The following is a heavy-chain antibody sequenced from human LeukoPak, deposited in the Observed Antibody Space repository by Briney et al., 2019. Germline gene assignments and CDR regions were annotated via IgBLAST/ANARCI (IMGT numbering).Heavy chain of an antibody. CDR2: IYYSGST. CDR3: ARHVLAAAGTAGGNNWFDP. D-gene: IGHD6-13*01. V-gene: IGHV4-39*01. Sequence: SETLSLTCTVSGGSISSSSYYWGWIRQPPGKGLEWIGSIYYSGSTYYNPSLKSRVTISVDTSKNQFSLKLSSVTAADTAVYYRARHVLAAAGTAGGNNWFDPWGQGTLVTVSS. CDR1: GGSISSSSYY. J-gene: IGHJ5*02.